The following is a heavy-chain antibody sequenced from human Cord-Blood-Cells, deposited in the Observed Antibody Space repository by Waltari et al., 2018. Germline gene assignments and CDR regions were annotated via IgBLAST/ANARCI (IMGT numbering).Heavy chain of an antibody. CDR1: GFTFSSYA. D-gene: IGHD2-2*01. V-gene: IGHV3-23*01. J-gene: IGHJ3*02. CDR3: AKDRRCSSTSCYDAFDI. Sequence: EVQLLESGGGLVQPGGSLRLSCAASGFTFSSYAMSWVRQAPGKGLEWVSAIRGRCGSTYYADSVKGRFTISRDNSKNTLYLQMNSLRAEDTAVYYCAKDRRCSSTSCYDAFDIWGQGTMVTVSS. CDR2: IRGRCGST.